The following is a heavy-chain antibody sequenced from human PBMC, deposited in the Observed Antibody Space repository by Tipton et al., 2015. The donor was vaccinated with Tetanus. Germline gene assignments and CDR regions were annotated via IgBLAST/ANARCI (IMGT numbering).Heavy chain of an antibody. Sequence: TLSLTCTVSRGPISSYYWSWVRLPAGKGLEFIGHISNGNPDYAPSLKNRVSLSVDLSKNEFYMTLRSVTAADTGVYYCARGITDGYNRRLDYWGQGTLVAVSP. CDR2: ISNGNP. D-gene: IGHD1-20*01. V-gene: IGHV4-4*07. CDR1: RGPISSYY. J-gene: IGHJ4*02. CDR3: ARGITDGYNRRLDY.